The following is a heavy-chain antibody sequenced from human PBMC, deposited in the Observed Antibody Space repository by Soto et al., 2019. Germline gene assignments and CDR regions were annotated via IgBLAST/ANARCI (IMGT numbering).Heavy chain of an antibody. Sequence: GASVKVSCKASGYTFTSSGISWVRQAPVQGLEWMGWISAYNGNTNYAQKLQGRVTMTTDTSTSTAYMELRSLRSDDTAVYYCARASYDSSGSSFDYWGQGTLVTVSS. D-gene: IGHD3-22*01. V-gene: IGHV1-18*04. J-gene: IGHJ4*02. CDR1: GYTFTSSG. CDR3: ARASYDSSGSSFDY. CDR2: ISAYNGNT.